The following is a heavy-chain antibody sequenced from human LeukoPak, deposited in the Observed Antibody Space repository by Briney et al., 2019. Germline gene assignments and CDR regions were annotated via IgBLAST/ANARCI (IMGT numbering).Heavy chain of an antibody. CDR1: GYTFTSYG. V-gene: IGHV1-18*01. Sequence: ASVKVSCKASGYTFTSYGISWVRQAPGQGLEWMGWISAYNGNTNYAQKLQGRVTITADKSTSTAYMELSSLRSEDTAVYYCARVGPDGLFDYRGQGTLVTVSS. CDR3: ARVGPDGLFDY. D-gene: IGHD3/OR15-3a*01. CDR2: ISAYNGNT. J-gene: IGHJ4*02.